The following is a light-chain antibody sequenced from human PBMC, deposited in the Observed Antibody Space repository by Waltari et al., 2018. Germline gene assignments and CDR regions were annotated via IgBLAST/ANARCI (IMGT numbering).Light chain of an antibody. CDR2: AAS. CDR3: QQSKEVPFT. V-gene: IGKV1-39*01. CDR1: QSISSY. Sequence: DIQMTQSPSSLSASVGDRVTITCRASQSISSYLNWYQQKPGKAPKFLIYAASSLQSGVPSRFSGNGSGTDFTLTISGLQPDDFATYYCQQSKEVPFTFGQGTKLEIK. J-gene: IGKJ2*01.